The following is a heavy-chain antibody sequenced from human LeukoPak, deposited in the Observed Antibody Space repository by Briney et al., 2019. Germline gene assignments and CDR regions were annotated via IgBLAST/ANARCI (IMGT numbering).Heavy chain of an antibody. Sequence: GGSLRLSCAASGFTFSSYAMHWVRQAPGKGLEWVAVISYDGSNKYYADSVKGRFTISRDNSKNTLYLQMNSLRAEDTAVYYCARDRFDWFGRFFDYWGQGTLVTVSS. V-gene: IGHV3-30*04. CDR3: ARDRFDWFGRFFDY. CDR1: GFTFSSYA. D-gene: IGHD3-9*01. CDR2: ISYDGSNK. J-gene: IGHJ4*02.